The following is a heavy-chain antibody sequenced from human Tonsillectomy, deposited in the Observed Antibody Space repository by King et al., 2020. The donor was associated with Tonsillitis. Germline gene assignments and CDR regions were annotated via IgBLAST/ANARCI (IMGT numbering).Heavy chain of an antibody. CDR1: GYTFSNYF. Sequence: VQLVESGADVKKPGASVKVSCKASGYTFSNYFIHLVLQAPGQGLEWVGRISPLDCNLHYAQKFQGKVSMTRDTSTRTVYMELSSLRSEDTAFYYRARELAGTCYFDYWGQGTLVTVSP. J-gene: IGHJ4*02. CDR2: ISPLDCNL. V-gene: IGHV1-46*03. CDR3: ARELAGTCYFDY.